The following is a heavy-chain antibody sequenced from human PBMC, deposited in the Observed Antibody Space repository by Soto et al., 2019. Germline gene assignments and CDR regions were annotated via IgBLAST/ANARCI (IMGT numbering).Heavy chain of an antibody. D-gene: IGHD2-2*01. J-gene: IGHJ3*02. CDR3: ANDFLGYCSSTSCYDAFDI. CDR2: ISYDGSNK. CDR1: GFTFSSYG. V-gene: IGHV3-30*18. Sequence: GGSLRLSCAASGFTFSSYGVHWVRQAPGKGLEWVAVISYDGSNKYYADSVKGRFTISRDNSKNTLYLQMNSLRAEDTAVYYCANDFLGYCSSTSCYDAFDIWGQGTMVTVSS.